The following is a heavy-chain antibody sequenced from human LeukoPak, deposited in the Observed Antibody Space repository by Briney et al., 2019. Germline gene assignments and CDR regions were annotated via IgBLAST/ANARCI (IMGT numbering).Heavy chain of an antibody. V-gene: IGHV1-8*02. CDR1: GGTFSSYT. Sequence: ASVKVSCKASGGTFSSYTISWVRQAPGQGLEWMGWMNPNSGNTGYAQKFQGRVTMTRNTSISTAYMELSSLRSEDTAVYYCALMALNGGKGIDYWGQGTLVTVSS. CDR2: MNPNSGNT. CDR3: ALMALNGGKGIDY. D-gene: IGHD5-24*01. J-gene: IGHJ4*02.